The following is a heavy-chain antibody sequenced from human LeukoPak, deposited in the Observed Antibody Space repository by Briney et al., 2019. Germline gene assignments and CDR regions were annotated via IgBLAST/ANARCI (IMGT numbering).Heavy chain of an antibody. CDR1: GGSISSGDYC. CDR2: IDYRGST. CDR3: ARGTTGSGSYYSRYDY. V-gene: IGHV4-30-4*01. J-gene: IGHJ4*02. D-gene: IGHD3-10*01. Sequence: SQTLSLTCTVSGGSISSGDYCCSWIRQPPGKGLEWIGYIDYRGSTYYNPSLKSRLTISEDTSKSQFSLRLSSVTAADTAVYYCARGTTGSGSYYSRYDYWGQGTLVTVSS.